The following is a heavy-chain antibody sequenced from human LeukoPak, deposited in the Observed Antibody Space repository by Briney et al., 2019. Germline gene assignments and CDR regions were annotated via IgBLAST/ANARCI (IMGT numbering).Heavy chain of an antibody. Sequence: GGSLRLSCAASGFTFSSYGMHWVRQAPGKGLEWVAFIRYDGSNKYYADSVKGRFTISRDNSKNTLYLQMNSLRAEDTAVYYCAKDAYDYTDRAPRSDAFDIWGQGTMVTVSS. J-gene: IGHJ3*02. CDR3: AKDAYDYTDRAPRSDAFDI. CDR1: GFTFSSYG. V-gene: IGHV3-30*02. CDR2: IRYDGSNK. D-gene: IGHD4-11*01.